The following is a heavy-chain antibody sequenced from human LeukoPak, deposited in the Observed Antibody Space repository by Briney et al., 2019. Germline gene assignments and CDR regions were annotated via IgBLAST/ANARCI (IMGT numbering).Heavy chain of an antibody. CDR1: GGSISSSSYY. CDR3: ARAGSSGRPNWFDP. Sequence: SETLSLTCTVSGGSISSSSYYWGWIRQPPGKGLEWIGSIYYSGSTYYNPSLKSRVTISVDTSKNQFSLKLSSVTAADTAVYYCARAGSSGRPNWFDPWGQGTLVTVSS. CDR2: IYYSGST. J-gene: IGHJ5*02. D-gene: IGHD3-10*01. V-gene: IGHV4-39*07.